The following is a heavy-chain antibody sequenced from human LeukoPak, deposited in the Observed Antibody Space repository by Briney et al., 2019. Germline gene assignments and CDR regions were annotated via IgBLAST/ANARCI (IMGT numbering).Heavy chain of an antibody. D-gene: IGHD2-2*01. Sequence: ASVKVSCKASGYTFTTCGFNWVRQAPGQGLEWMGWISVNNSNTRYAQKFQGRVTMTTDTSTSTVYMELRSLRSGDTAVYFCARDGPTLGYCRSTSCYFSHWGQGTLVTVSS. V-gene: IGHV1-18*01. CDR2: ISVNNSNT. CDR3: ARDGPTLGYCRSTSCYFSH. CDR1: GYTFTTCG. J-gene: IGHJ4*02.